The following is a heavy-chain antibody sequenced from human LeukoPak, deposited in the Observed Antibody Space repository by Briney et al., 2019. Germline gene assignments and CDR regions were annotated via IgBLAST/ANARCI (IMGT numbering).Heavy chain of an antibody. J-gene: IGHJ6*02. CDR2: INPNSGGT. CDR1: GYTFTGYY. Sequence: ASVKVSCKASGYTFTGYYMHWVRQAPGQGLEWMGWINPNSGGTNYAQKFQGRVTMTRDTSICTAYMELSRLRSDDTAVYYCAREVYCSSTSCPYGMDVWGQGTTVTVSS. D-gene: IGHD2-2*01. V-gene: IGHV1-2*02. CDR3: AREVYCSSTSCPYGMDV.